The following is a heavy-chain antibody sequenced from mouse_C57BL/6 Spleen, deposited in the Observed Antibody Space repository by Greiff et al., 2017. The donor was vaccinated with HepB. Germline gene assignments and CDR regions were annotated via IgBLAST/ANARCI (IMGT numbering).Heavy chain of an antibody. CDR2: IDPENGDT. D-gene: IGHD1-1*01. J-gene: IGHJ2*01. CDR1: GFNITDDY. Sequence: VQLQQSGAELVRPGASVKLSCTASGFNITDDYMHWVKQRPEQGLEWIGWIDPENGDTKYAQKFQGKATITADTSSNTAYLQLSSLTSEDTAVYCSTYYGYDGGSCGFDDWGQGTTLTVSS. V-gene: IGHV14-4*01. CDR3: TYYGYDGGSCGFDD.